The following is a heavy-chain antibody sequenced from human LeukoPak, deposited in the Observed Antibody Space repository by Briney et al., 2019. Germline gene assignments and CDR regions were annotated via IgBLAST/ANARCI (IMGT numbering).Heavy chain of an antibody. J-gene: IGHJ4*02. CDR2: ISAYNGNT. CDR3: ARGADY. V-gene: IGHV1-18*01. Sequence: ASVKVSCKASGYTFTSYGISWVRQAPGQGLEWMGWISAYNGNTNYAQKFQGRVTMTRDTSISTAYVELSRLRSDDTAVYYCARGADYWGQGTLVTVSS. CDR1: GYTFTSYG.